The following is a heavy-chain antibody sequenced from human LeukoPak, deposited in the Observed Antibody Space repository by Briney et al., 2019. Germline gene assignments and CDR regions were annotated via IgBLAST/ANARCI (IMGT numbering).Heavy chain of an antibody. CDR2: INHSGST. CDR3: ATGTYYYDSSGYYPKAYYFDY. D-gene: IGHD3-22*01. CDR1: GGSFSGYY. V-gene: IGHV4-34*01. J-gene: IGHJ4*02. Sequence: PSETLSLTCAVYGGSFSGYYWSWIRQPPGKGLEWIGEINHSGSTNYNPSLKSRVTISVDTSKNQFSLKLSSVTAADTAVYYCATGTYYYDSSGYYPKAYYFDYWGQGTLVTVSS.